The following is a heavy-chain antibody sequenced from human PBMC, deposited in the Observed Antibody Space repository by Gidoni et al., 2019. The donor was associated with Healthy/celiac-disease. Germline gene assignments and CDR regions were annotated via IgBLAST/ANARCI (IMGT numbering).Heavy chain of an antibody. J-gene: IGHJ3*02. Sequence: QVQLVQSGAEVKKPGASVKVSCKASGYTFTSYGISWVRQAPGQGLEWMGWISAYNGNTNYAQKLQGRVTMTTDTSTSTAYMELRSLRSDDTAEYYCARDTYYYDSSGYWGDAFDIWGQGTMVTVSS. V-gene: IGHV1-18*04. CDR1: GYTFTSYG. CDR3: ARDTYYYDSSGYWGDAFDI. CDR2: ISAYNGNT. D-gene: IGHD3-22*01.